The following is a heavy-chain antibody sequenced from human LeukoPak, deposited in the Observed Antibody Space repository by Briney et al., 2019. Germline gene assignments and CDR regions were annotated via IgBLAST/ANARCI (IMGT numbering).Heavy chain of an antibody. CDR3: AREGSYGDWGQGFDY. D-gene: IGHD4-17*01. J-gene: IGHJ4*02. CDR2: IKQDGNEK. Sequence: GGSLRLSCAASGFTFSSYWMSWVRQAPGKGLEWVANIKQDGNEKYYVDSVKGRFTISRDNAKNSLYLQMNSLRAEDTAVYYCAREGSYGDWGQGFDYWGQGTLVTVSS. CDR1: GFTFSSYW. V-gene: IGHV3-7*01.